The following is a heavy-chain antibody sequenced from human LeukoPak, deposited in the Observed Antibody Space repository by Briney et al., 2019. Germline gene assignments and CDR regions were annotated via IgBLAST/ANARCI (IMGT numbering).Heavy chain of an antibody. CDR3: ARAKTYDSSGYSLDY. CDR1: GYRFTSHW. Sequence: GESLKISCKVSGYRFTSHWIGWVRQMPGKGLEWMGIIYPGDSDTRYSPSFQGQVTISADKSISTAYLQWSSLKASDTAMYYCARAKTYDSSGYSLDYWGQGTLVTVSS. V-gene: IGHV5-51*01. D-gene: IGHD3-22*01. J-gene: IGHJ4*02. CDR2: IYPGDSDT.